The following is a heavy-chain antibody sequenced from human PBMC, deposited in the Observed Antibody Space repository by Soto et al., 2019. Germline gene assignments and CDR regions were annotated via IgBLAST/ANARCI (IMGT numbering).Heavy chain of an antibody. Sequence: EVQLVESGGGLVKPGGSLRLSCEASGFTFNTRSMNWVRLAPGTGLEWVSAISGRSGWIYYAVSVKGRFTISRDNAKNLLYLQMSSLRAEDTAVYDCAKGSGDFLRGDGFDVWGQGTTVTVSS. CDR1: GFTFNTRS. D-gene: IGHD4-17*01. V-gene: IGHV3-21*01. CDR2: ISGRSGWI. CDR3: AKGSGDFLRGDGFDV. J-gene: IGHJ3*01.